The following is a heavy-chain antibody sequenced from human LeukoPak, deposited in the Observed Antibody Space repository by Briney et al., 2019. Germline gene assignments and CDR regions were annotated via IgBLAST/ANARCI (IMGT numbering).Heavy chain of an antibody. CDR1: GFTVSSNY. D-gene: IGHD3-3*01. J-gene: IGHJ6*02. CDR2: IYSGGST. CDR3: ARRRYYDFWSAPGLYGMDV. Sequence: GGSLRLSCAASGFTVSSNYMSWVRQAPGKGLEWVSVIYSGGSTYYADSVKGRFTISRDNSKNTLYLQMTSLRAEDTAVYYCARRRYYDFWSAPGLYGMDVWGQGTTVTVSS. V-gene: IGHV3-53*01.